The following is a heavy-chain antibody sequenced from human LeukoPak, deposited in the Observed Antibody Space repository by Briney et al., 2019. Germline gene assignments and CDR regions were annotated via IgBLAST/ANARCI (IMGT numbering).Heavy chain of an antibody. Sequence: RASVKVSCKASGYTFTSYGISWVRQAPGQGLEWMGWISAYNGNTNYAQKLQGRVTMTTDTSTSTAYMELRSLRSDDTAVYYCARCPAIVVVPAAISNWFDPWGQGTLVTVSS. CDR2: ISAYNGNT. CDR1: GYTFTSYG. V-gene: IGHV1-18*01. CDR3: ARCPAIVVVPAAISNWFDP. D-gene: IGHD2-2*01. J-gene: IGHJ5*02.